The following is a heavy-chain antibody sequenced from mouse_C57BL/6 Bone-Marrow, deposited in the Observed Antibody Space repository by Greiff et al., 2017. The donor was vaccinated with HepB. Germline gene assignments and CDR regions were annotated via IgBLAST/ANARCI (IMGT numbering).Heavy chain of an antibody. CDR3: VFLRVGFAY. J-gene: IGHJ3*01. D-gene: IGHD2-12*01. CDR1: GFSLTSYG. CDR2: IWGGGST. Sequence: VKLMESGPGLVAPSQRLSITCTVSGFSLTSYGVDWVRQPPGTGLEWLGVIWGGGSTNYNSALMSRLSISKDNSKSQVFLKMNSLQTDDTAMYYCVFLRVGFAYWGQGTLVTVSA. V-gene: IGHV2-9*01.